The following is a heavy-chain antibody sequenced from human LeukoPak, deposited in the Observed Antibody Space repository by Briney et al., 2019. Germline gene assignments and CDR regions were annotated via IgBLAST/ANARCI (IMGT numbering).Heavy chain of an antibody. J-gene: IGHJ3*02. CDR1: GFTFSSYS. Sequence: PGGSLRLSCAASGFTFSSYSMNWVRQAPGKGLEWVANIKQDGSEKYYVDSVKGRFTISRDNAKNSLYLQMNGLRAEDTAVYYCARDLGAPTRVIVGATDAFDIWGQGTMVTVSS. V-gene: IGHV3-7*01. CDR2: IKQDGSEK. D-gene: IGHD1-26*01. CDR3: ARDLGAPTRVIVGATDAFDI.